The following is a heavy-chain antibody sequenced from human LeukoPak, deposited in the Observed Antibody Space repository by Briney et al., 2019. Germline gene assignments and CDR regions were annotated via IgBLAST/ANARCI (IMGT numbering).Heavy chain of an antibody. CDR3: ASGSVTTLLFDF. J-gene: IGHJ4*02. CDR2: IYYSGTT. D-gene: IGHD3-10*01. CDR1: GGSISSGDYY. Sequence: SETLSLTCTVSGGSISSGDYYWSWIRQPPGKGLEWIGYIYYSGTTYYNPSLKSRLTISVDTSKNQFSLKLSSMTAADTAVYYCASGSVTTLLFDFWGQGTLVTVSS. V-gene: IGHV4-30-4*01.